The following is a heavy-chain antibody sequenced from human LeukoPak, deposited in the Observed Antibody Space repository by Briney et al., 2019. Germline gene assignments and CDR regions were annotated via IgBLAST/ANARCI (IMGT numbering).Heavy chain of an antibody. Sequence: GASVKVSCKASGYTFTSYAMNWVRQAPGQGLEWMGWINTNTGNPTYAQGFTGRFVFSLDTSVSTAYLQISSLKAEDTAVYYCARDGVGYSSSYMGSFDIWGQGTMVTVSS. D-gene: IGHD6-13*01. CDR1: GYTFTSYA. V-gene: IGHV7-4-1*02. CDR3: ARDGVGYSSSYMGSFDI. CDR2: INTNTGNP. J-gene: IGHJ3*02.